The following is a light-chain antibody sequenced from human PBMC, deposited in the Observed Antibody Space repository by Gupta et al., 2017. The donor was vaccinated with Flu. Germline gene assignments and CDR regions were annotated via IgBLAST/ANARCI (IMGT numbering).Light chain of an antibody. CDR3: QQRRNWPIT. CDR2: DAS. J-gene: IGKJ5*01. CDR1: QSVTSY. V-gene: IGKV3-11*01. Sequence: PATLSLSPGERATLSCRASQSVTSYLAWYQQKPGQAPRLLIYDASNRATGTPARFSGSGSGTDFTLTISSLEPEDFAVYYCQQRRNWPITFGQGTRLEIK.